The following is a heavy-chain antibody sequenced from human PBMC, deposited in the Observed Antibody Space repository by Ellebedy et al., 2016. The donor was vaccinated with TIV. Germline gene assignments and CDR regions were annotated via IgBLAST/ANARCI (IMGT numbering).Heavy chain of an antibody. Sequence: GGSLRLSXAASGFTFDDYAMHWVRQAPGKGLEWVSGISWNSGSIGYADSVKGRFTISRDNAKNSLYLQMNSLRAEDTALYYCAKDLAPSGVAAAGNHWGQGTLVTVSS. D-gene: IGHD6-13*01. CDR1: GFTFDDYA. J-gene: IGHJ4*02. V-gene: IGHV3-9*01. CDR3: AKDLAPSGVAAAGNH. CDR2: ISWNSGSI.